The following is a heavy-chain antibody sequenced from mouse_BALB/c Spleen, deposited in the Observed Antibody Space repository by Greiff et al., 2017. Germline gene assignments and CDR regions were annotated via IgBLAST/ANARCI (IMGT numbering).Heavy chain of an antibody. D-gene: IGHD1-1*02. CDR3: TREGGNGYAMDY. J-gene: IGHJ4*01. V-gene: IGHV1-69*02. Sequence: VQLQQPGAELVRPGASVKLSCKASGYTFTSYWINWVKQRPGQGLEWIGNIYPSDSYTNYNQKFKDKATLTVDKSSSTAYMQLSSPTSEDSAVYYCTREGGNGYAMDYWGQGTSVTVSS. CDR2: IYPSDSYT. CDR1: GYTFTSYW.